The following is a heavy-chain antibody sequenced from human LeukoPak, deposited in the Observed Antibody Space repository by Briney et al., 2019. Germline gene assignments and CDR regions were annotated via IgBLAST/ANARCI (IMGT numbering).Heavy chain of an antibody. CDR2: ISHVGFT. CDR3: ARPNDYGDDY. Sequence: GSLRLSCAASGFTFSTYAMSWVRQAPGKGLEWIGDISHVGFTNYNPSLKSRVTISVDTSTNQFSLKLNSVTAADTAVYYCARPNDYGDDYWGQGTLVTVSS. V-gene: IGHV4-34*01. CDR1: GFTFSTYA. D-gene: IGHD4-17*01. J-gene: IGHJ4*02.